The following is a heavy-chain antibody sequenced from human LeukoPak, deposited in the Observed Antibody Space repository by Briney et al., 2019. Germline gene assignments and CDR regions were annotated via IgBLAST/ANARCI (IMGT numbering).Heavy chain of an antibody. CDR2: ITGSGGST. Sequence: GGSLRHSCAASGFTFSSYAMSWVRQAPGKGLEWVSAITGSGGSTYYADSVKGRFTISRDNSKNTLYVQMNSLRAEDTAVYYCATERNWVFDYWGQGTLVTVSS. CDR3: ATERNWVFDY. V-gene: IGHV3-23*01. D-gene: IGHD7-27*01. CDR1: GFTFSSYA. J-gene: IGHJ4*02.